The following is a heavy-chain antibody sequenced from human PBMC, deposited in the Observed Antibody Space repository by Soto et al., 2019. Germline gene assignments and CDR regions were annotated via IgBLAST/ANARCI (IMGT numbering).Heavy chain of an antibody. D-gene: IGHD3-10*01. J-gene: IGHJ4*02. CDR3: ATYLYGSGSFFN. Sequence: SETLSLTCTVSSGSIGSGDYYWNWIRQPPGKGLEWIGYIYYSGSTYYNPSLKSRVTISVDTSQNQFSLKLNSVTAADTAVYYCATYLYGSGSFFNWGQGTLVTVSS. CDR1: SGSIGSGDYY. CDR2: IYYSGST. V-gene: IGHV4-30-4*08.